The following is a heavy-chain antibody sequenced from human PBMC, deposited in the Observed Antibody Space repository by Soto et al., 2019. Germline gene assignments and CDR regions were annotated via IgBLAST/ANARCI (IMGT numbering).Heavy chain of an antibody. V-gene: IGHV3-30*18. CDR2: ISYDGSNK. CDR3: AKDISLGENYFDY. D-gene: IGHD4-17*01. CDR1: GFAFSSYG. J-gene: IGHJ4*02. Sequence: GGSLRLSCAASGFAFSSYGMHWVRQAPGKGLEWVAVISYDGSNKYYADSVKDRFTISRDNSKNTLYLQMNSLRAEDTAVYYCAKDISLGENYFDYWGQGTLVTVSS.